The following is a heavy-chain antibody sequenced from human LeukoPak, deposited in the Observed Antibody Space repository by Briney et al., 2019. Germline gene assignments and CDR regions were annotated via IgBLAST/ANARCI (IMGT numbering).Heavy chain of an antibody. CDR1: GFTFSSYW. CDR2: VNSDGTGT. D-gene: IGHD5-12*01. J-gene: IGHJ6*03. CDR3: IRTLIVATSPYMDV. V-gene: IGHV3-74*01. Sequence: PGGSLRLSCAASGFTFSSYWMHWVRQAPGKGLAWVSRVNSDGTGTTYADFVEGRFTISRDNAKNTVYLQMHSLRAEDTAIYYCIRTLIVATSPYMDVWGKGTTVTVSS.